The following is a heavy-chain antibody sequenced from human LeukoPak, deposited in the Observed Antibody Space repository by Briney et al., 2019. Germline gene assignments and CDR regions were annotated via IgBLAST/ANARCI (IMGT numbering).Heavy chain of an antibody. J-gene: IGHJ4*02. CDR2: ISWNSVNI. D-gene: IGHD5-12*01. V-gene: IGHV3-9*01. CDR3: AKIPSATENFDY. CDR1: GFTFDDYA. Sequence: GGSLRLSCAASGFTFDDYAMHWVRQAPGKGLEWVSGISWNSVNIGHEDSVKGRFTISRDNAKNSLHPQMDSLRAEDTAIYYCAKIPSATENFDYWGQGTLVMVSS.